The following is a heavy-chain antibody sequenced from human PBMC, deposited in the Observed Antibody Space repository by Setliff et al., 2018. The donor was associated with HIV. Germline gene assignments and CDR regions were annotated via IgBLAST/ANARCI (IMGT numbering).Heavy chain of an antibody. Sequence: SVKVSCKASGGTFSSYAISWVRQAPGQGLEWMGGIIPIFGTANYAQKFQGRVTITTDESTSTAYMELSSLRSEDTAVYYCARHYDSSGYYANWFDPWGQGTLVTVSS. CDR1: GGTFSSYA. J-gene: IGHJ5*02. D-gene: IGHD3-22*01. CDR2: IIPIFGTA. V-gene: IGHV1-69*05. CDR3: ARHYDSSGYYANWFDP.